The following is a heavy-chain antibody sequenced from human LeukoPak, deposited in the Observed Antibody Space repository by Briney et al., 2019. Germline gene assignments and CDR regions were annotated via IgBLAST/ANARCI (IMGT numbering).Heavy chain of an antibody. CDR3: ARVQAGKWDFDY. CDR1: GFAFSTYS. CDR2: IRSDSSII. V-gene: IGHV3-48*01. J-gene: IGHJ4*02. Sequence: GRSLRLSCAASGFAFSTYSMNWVRQAPGKGLEWVSYIRSDSSIIYYAGSVKGRFTISRDNGKNSLYLQMNSLRAEDTAVYFCARVQAGKWDFDYWGQGTLVTVSS. D-gene: IGHD2-8*01.